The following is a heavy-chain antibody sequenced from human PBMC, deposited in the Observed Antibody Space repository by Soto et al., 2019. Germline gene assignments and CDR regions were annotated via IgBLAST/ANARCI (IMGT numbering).Heavy chain of an antibody. V-gene: IGHV3-23*01. Sequence: EVQLLESGGGLVQPGGSLRLSCAASGFMFSDYAMTWVRQAPGEGLEWVAMISGGGANTYYADSVKGRFTISRDNSKNTVYLQVHRLRDEDTAVYYCAKDQLSGKWMARWLDPWGQGTLVTVSS. CDR1: GFMFSDYA. CDR2: ISGGGANT. J-gene: IGHJ5*02. D-gene: IGHD6-19*01. CDR3: AKDQLSGKWMARWLDP.